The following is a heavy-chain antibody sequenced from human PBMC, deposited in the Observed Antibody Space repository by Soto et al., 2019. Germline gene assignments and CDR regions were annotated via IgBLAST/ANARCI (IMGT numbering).Heavy chain of an antibody. J-gene: IGHJ4*01. Sequence: QVQLQQSGPGLVKPSQTLSLTCVISGDSVSSNSAGWNWIRQSPSRGLEWLGRTYYRSEWFNEYAVSVKSRITINPDTSRNQISLQLNSVTPEDTAIYYCARDIDFAYWGRGTQVTVSP. CDR3: ARDIDFAY. CDR2: TYYRSEWFN. D-gene: IGHD3-10*01. CDR1: GDSVSSNSAG. V-gene: IGHV6-1*02.